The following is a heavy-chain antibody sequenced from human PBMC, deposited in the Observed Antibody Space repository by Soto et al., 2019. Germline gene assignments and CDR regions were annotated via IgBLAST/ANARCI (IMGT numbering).Heavy chain of an antibody. CDR1: GFTFSSFG. V-gene: IGHV3-30*18. Sequence: QVQLVESGGGVVQPGRSLRLSCAASGFTFSSFGMHWVRQAPGKGLEWVAVASYDGSYKYYADSVKGRFTISRDNSKNTLYLQMNSLRAEDTAVYYCAKERSAVATTTDFDYWGQGTLVTVSS. J-gene: IGHJ4*02. CDR3: AKERSAVATTTDFDY. CDR2: ASYDGSYK. D-gene: IGHD5-12*01.